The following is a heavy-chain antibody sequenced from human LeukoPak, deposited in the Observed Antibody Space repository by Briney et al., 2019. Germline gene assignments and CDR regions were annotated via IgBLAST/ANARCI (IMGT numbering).Heavy chain of an antibody. Sequence: PGRSLRLSCAASGFAFRSYGMHWVRKAPGKGLKWVAVISYDGSNKYYADSVKGRFTISRDNSKNTLYLQMNSLRAEDTAVYYCAKAAPTYYYDSSGYYPGDYWGQGTLVTVSS. D-gene: IGHD3-22*01. CDR3: AKAAPTYYYDSSGYYPGDY. CDR2: ISYDGSNK. CDR1: GFAFRSYG. J-gene: IGHJ4*02. V-gene: IGHV3-30*18.